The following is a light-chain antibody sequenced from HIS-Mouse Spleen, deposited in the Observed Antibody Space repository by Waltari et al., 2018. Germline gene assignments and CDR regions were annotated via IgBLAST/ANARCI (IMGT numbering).Light chain of an antibody. CDR3: YSTDSSGNHRV. J-gene: IGLJ2*01. V-gene: IGLV3-10*01. CDR2: EDS. Sequence: SYELTQPPSVSVSPGQTARITCSGDALPKKYAYLCPQKSGPAPVLVIYEDSKRPSGIPERFSGSSSGTMATLTISGAQVEDEADYYCYSTDSSGNHRVFGGGTKLTVL. CDR1: ALPKKY.